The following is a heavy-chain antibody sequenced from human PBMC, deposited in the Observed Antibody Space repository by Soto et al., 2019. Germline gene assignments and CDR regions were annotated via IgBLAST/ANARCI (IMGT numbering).Heavy chain of an antibody. D-gene: IGHD3-16*01. CDR2: TSYDGSNK. V-gene: IGHV3-30*19. CDR1: GFTFRSFV. Sequence: QVHLVESGGGVVQPGTSLRLSCVGSGFTFRSFVIHWVRQAPGKGMEWVALTSYDGSNKYYDDSVKGRFTISRDNSRNTVDLQMDSLRLEDTALYYCARWGTTGGLDVWGQGTLVSVSS. CDR3: ARWGTTGGLDV. J-gene: IGHJ4*02.